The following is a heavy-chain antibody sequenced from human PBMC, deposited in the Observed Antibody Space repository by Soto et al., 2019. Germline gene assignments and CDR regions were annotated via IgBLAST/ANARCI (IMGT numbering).Heavy chain of an antibody. V-gene: IGHV5-51*01. CDR1: GYKFANYW. J-gene: IGHJ6*02. Sequence: GESLKISCKGSGYKFANYWIAWVRQMSGKGLEWMGIIYPGDSDATYSPSFQGQVTISADKSISTAYLQWSSLKASDTAMYYCANQGDIGVRPWYYYGMDVLGQGTTVTVSS. CDR3: ANQGDIGVRPWYYYGMDV. CDR2: IYPGDSDA. D-gene: IGHD6-6*01.